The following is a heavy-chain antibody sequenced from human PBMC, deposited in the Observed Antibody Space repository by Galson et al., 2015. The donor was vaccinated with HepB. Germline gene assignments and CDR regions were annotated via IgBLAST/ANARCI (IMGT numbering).Heavy chain of an antibody. CDR3: ARGVTGTYYYYYYMDV. CDR2: IIPIYGTA. Sequence: SVKVSCKASGGTFSSYAISWVRQAPGQGLEWMGGIIPIYGTANYAQKFQGRVTITADESTSTAYMELSSLRSEDTAVYYCARGVTGTYYYYYYMDVWGKGTTVTVSS. V-gene: IGHV1-69*13. J-gene: IGHJ6*03. CDR1: GGTFSSYA. D-gene: IGHD1-20*01.